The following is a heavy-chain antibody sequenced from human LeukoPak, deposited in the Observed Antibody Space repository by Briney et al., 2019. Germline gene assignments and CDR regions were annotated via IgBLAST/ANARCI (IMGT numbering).Heavy chain of an antibody. CDR1: GFTFSSYS. Sequence: GGSLRLSCAASGFTFSSYSMNWVRQAPGKGLEWVSSISSSSSYIYYADSVKGRFTISRDNDKNSLYLQMNRLRAEDTAVYYCASRLSITIFGEMDVWGKGTTVTVSS. V-gene: IGHV3-21*01. CDR2: ISSSSSYI. D-gene: IGHD3-3*01. CDR3: ASRLSITIFGEMDV. J-gene: IGHJ6*04.